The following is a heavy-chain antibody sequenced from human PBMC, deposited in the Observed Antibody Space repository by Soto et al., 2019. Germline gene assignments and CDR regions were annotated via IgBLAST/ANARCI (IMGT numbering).Heavy chain of an antibody. V-gene: IGHV3-23*01. CDR2: LSRSGGAT. J-gene: IGHJ5*02. D-gene: IGHD1-7*01. CDR1: AFSLTSCS. Sequence: GGSLRLSCGSSAFSLTSCSLSWVRQTPGKGLEWVSALSRSGGATYYADSVQGRFTISRDTSVNTLYLQMNNLRVEDTAIYYCTKGEMATIWNSDDPWGQGTLVTVSS. CDR3: TKGEMATIWNSDDP.